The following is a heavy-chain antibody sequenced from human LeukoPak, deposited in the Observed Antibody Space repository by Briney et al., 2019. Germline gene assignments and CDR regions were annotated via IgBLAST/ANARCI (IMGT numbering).Heavy chain of an antibody. D-gene: IGHD4-23*01. J-gene: IGHJ4*02. Sequence: PGGSLRLSCAASGFTFSDHYMDWVRQAPGKGLEWVGRTRNKANSYTTEYAASVKGRFTISRDDSKNTLYLQMNSLKTEDTAVYYCTTDPSYGGNPTGDYWGQGTLVTVSS. CDR1: GFTFSDHY. CDR3: TTDPSYGGNPTGDY. V-gene: IGHV3-72*01. CDR2: TRNKANSYTT.